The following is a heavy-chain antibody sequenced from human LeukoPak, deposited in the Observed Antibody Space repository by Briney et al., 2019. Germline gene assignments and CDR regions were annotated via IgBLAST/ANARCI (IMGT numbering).Heavy chain of an antibody. CDR3: ARDPYYDILTGYLDC. J-gene: IGHJ4*02. D-gene: IGHD3-9*01. CDR2: INSNSGGT. CDR1: GYTFTGYY. V-gene: IGHV1-2*02. Sequence: ASVKVSCKASGYTFTGYYMHWVRQAPGQGLEWMGWINSNSGGTNYAQKFQGRVTMTRDTSITTAYMELSRLRSDDTAVYYCARDPYYDILTGYLDCWGQGTLVTVSS.